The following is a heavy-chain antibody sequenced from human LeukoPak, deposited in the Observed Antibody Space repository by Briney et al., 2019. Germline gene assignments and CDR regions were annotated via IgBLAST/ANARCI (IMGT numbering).Heavy chain of an antibody. CDR1: GFTFSSYA. J-gene: IGHJ4*02. D-gene: IGHD4-17*01. Sequence: PGGSLRLSCAASGFTFSSYAMSWVRQAPGKGLEWVSGISGSGGSTYYPDSVKGRFTISRDNSKNTLYLQMNSLRAEDTAIYYCAKDWIVSVTVHFDYWGQGTLVTVSS. CDR2: ISGSGGST. V-gene: IGHV3-23*01. CDR3: AKDWIVSVTVHFDY.